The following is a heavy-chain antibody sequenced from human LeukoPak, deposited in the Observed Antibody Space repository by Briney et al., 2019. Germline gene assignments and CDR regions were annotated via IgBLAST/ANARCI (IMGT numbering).Heavy chain of an antibody. D-gene: IGHD1-26*01. Sequence: PGGSLKLSCVASGFTFSDSAIHWVRQSSGKGLEWIGHMDKETNLYATALAASVKGTFTFSRHDSKHTSYLHMNSLNTEDTALYYCTRYSGTYNLFDPWGQGTLVTVSS. CDR3: TRYSGTYNLFDP. CDR2: MDKETNLYAT. J-gene: IGHJ5*02. V-gene: IGHV3-73*01. CDR1: GFTFSDSA.